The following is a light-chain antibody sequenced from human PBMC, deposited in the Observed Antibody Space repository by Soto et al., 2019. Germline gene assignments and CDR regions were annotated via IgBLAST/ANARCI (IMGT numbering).Light chain of an antibody. CDR2: DAS. V-gene: IGKV3-11*01. J-gene: IGKJ4*01. CDR3: QEGTYWPA. CDR1: QSVSGS. Sequence: EIVLTQSPAILSLSPGEKATLSFRASQSVSGSLGWYQQKPGQAPRLIIYDASVRATGIPARFSGSGSGTDFTLTISSLEPEDFAVYYCQEGTYWPAFGGGTKVDIK.